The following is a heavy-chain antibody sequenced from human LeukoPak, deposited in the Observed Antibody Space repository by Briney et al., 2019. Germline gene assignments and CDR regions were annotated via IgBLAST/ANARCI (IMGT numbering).Heavy chain of an antibody. Sequence: GGSLRLSCAASGFTFSSYAMHWVRQAPGKGLEWVAVISYDGSNKYYADSVEGRFTISRDNAKNSLYLQMNSLRAEDTAVYYCAKDRITMVRGVYYFDYWGQGTLVTVSS. CDR1: GFTFSSYA. J-gene: IGHJ4*02. V-gene: IGHV3-30*04. CDR3: AKDRITMVRGVYYFDY. D-gene: IGHD3-10*01. CDR2: ISYDGSNK.